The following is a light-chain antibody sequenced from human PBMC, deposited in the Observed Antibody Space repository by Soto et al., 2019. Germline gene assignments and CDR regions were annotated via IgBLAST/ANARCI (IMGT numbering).Light chain of an antibody. CDR1: QGISSW. CDR3: HQANSFPHS. V-gene: IGKV1-12*01. Sequence: DIQMTQSPSSVSASVGDRVTINCRASQGISSWLAWYQQKSGKAPKFMIYASSSLQIGVPSRFSASGSGTDFTLTIGALHPEDFATYYCHQANSFPHSFGQGTVLEIK. J-gene: IGKJ5*01. CDR2: ASS.